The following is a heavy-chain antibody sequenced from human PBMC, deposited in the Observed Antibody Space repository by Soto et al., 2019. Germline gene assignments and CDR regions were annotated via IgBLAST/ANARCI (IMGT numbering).Heavy chain of an antibody. Sequence: VASVKVSCKASGYTFTGYYMHWVRQAPGQGLEWMGWINPNSGGTNYAQKFQGWVTMTRDTSISTAYMELSRLRSDDTAVYYCARAYCTNGVCYSPAHFDYWGQGTLVTVSS. J-gene: IGHJ4*02. V-gene: IGHV1-2*04. D-gene: IGHD2-8*01. CDR3: ARAYCTNGVCYSPAHFDY. CDR2: INPNSGGT. CDR1: GYTFTGYY.